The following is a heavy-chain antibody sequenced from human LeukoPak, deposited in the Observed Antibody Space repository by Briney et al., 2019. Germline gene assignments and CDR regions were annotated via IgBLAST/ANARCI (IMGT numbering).Heavy chain of an antibody. CDR2: ISSNGGST. D-gene: IGHD1-26*01. CDR3: ARRTSGFKSGSLDY. Sequence: GGSLRLSCAASGFPFSSYAMLWVRQAPGKGLEYVSAISSNGGSTFYANSVTGRFTISRDNSKNTLFLQMGSLIDEDMAVDYCARRTSGFKSGSLDYWGQGTLVTVSS. J-gene: IGHJ4*02. V-gene: IGHV3-64*01. CDR1: GFPFSSYA.